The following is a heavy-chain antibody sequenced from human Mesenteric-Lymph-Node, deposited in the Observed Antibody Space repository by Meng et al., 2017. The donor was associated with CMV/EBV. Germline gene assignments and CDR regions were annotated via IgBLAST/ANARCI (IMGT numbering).Heavy chain of an antibody. CDR3: VKDHLYSNSPLDP. CDR1: GFTFSRYT. D-gene: IGHD6-6*01. J-gene: IGHJ5*02. V-gene: IGHV3-30*04. CDR2: ISKDGINE. Sequence: GGSLRLSCAASGFTFSRYTMNWVRQAPGKGLEWVAIISKDGINEDYADSVRGRFTISRDNSENTLYLQMNNLRPEDTAVYYCVKDHLYSNSPLDPWGQGTLVTVSS.